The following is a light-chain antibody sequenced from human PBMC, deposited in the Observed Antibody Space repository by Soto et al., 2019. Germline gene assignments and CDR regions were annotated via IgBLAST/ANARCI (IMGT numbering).Light chain of an antibody. V-gene: IGLV2-14*01. J-gene: IGLJ1*01. CDR3: SSYTSSSTLV. CDR1: SSDVGGYNY. CDR2: EVS. Sequence: QSALTQPASVSGSPGQSITISCTGTSSDVGGYNYVSWYQQHPGKAPKLMICEVSNRPSGVSNRFSGSKSANTASQTISGLQAEDEADYYCSSYTSSSTLVFGTGTKLTVL.